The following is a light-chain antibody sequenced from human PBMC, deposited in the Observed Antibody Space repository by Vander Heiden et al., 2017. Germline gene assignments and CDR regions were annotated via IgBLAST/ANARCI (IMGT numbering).Light chain of an antibody. Sequence: QSVLTQPPSESGTPGQRVTISCSGSSSNIGRNSVDWYQQLPGTAPSLLIYNGGLRPAGVPARISGSKSGTSASLAISGLQSEDEADYYCGSWDDTLNGLYVFGGGTKVTVL. CDR2: NGG. V-gene: IGLV1-44*01. J-gene: IGLJ1*01. CDR3: GSWDDTLNGLYV. CDR1: SSNIGRNS.